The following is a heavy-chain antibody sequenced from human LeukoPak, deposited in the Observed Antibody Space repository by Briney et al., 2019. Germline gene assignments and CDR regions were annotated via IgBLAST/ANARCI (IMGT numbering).Heavy chain of an antibody. V-gene: IGHV1-46*01. CDR2: INPSGGST. Sequence: ASVKVSCKAPGYTFTSYYMHWVRQAPGQGLEWMGIINPSGGSTSYAQKFQGRVTMTRDTSTSTVYMELSSLRSEDTAVYYCARGVEYSSSEWGSWFDPWGQGTLVTVSS. D-gene: IGHD6-6*01. CDR3: ARGVEYSSSEWGSWFDP. J-gene: IGHJ5*02. CDR1: GYTFTSYY.